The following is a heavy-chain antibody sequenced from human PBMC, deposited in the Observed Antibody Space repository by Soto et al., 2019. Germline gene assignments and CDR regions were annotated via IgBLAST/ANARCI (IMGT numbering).Heavy chain of an antibody. Sequence: PGGSLRLSCAASGFTFSSYAMHWVRQAPGKGLEWVAVISYDGSNKYYADSVKGRFTISRDNSKNTLYLQMNSLRAEDTAVYYCASSGSCGGDCYDFDYWGQGTLVTVSS. CDR1: GFTFSSYA. CDR3: ASSGSCGGDCYDFDY. J-gene: IGHJ4*02. D-gene: IGHD2-21*02. V-gene: IGHV3-30-3*01. CDR2: ISYDGSNK.